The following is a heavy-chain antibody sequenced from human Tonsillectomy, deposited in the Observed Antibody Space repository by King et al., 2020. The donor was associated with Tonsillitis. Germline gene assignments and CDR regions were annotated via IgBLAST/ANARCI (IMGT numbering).Heavy chain of an antibody. D-gene: IGHD6-19*01. CDR1: GFTFSSYW. V-gene: IGHV3-74*01. CDR3: ARAGGSGWEASVDY. J-gene: IGHJ4*02. Sequence: VQLVESGGGLVQPGGSLRLSCAASGFTFSSYWMHWVRQAPGKGLVWVSRINSDGSSTSFADSVKGRFTISRDNAKNTLYLQMNSLRAEDTAVYYCARAGGSGWEASVDYWGQGTLVTVSS. CDR2: INSDGSST.